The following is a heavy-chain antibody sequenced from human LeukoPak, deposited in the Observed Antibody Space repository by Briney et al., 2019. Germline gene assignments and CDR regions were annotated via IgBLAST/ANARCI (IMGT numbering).Heavy chain of an antibody. V-gene: IGHV3-9*01. Sequence: PGRSLRLSCAVSGFTFDDYAMHWVRQVPGKGLEWVSGINWNSDSIGYADSVKGRSTISRDNAKHSLYLQMNSLRAEDTAVYYCARDSVVVQAAHPPMDVWGKGTTVTVSS. D-gene: IGHD2-2*01. CDR3: ARDSVVVQAAHPPMDV. J-gene: IGHJ6*03. CDR2: INWNSDSI. CDR1: GFTFDDYA.